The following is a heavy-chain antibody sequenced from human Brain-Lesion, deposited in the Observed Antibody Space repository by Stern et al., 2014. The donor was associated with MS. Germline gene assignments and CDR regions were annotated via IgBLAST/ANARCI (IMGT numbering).Heavy chain of an antibody. Sequence: VQLEESGPGLVKPSETLSLTCTVSGGSINGYYWSWIRQPPGKGLEWIGYIYHTGSTNYNPSLKSRVTMSVDTSENQFSLKLSSVTAADTAIYFCARNHRPPVNYYDALRYWGQGMLVTVSS. CDR2: IYHTGST. CDR1: GGSINGYY. CDR3: ARNHRPPVNYYDALRY. J-gene: IGHJ4*02. D-gene: IGHD3-22*01. V-gene: IGHV4-59*01.